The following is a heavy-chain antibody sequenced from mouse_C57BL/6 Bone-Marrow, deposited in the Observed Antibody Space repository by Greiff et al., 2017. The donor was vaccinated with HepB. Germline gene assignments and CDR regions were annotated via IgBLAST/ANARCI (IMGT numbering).Heavy chain of an antibody. Sequence: EVQRVESGGDLVKPGGSLKLSCAASGFTFSSYGMSWVRQTPDKRLEWVATISSGGSYTYYPDSVKGRFTISRDNAKNTLYLHMSSLKSEDTAMYYCARRLDYAMDYWGQGTSVTVSS. CDR2: ISSGGSYT. CDR1: GFTFSSYG. V-gene: IGHV5-6*01. CDR3: ARRLDYAMDY. J-gene: IGHJ4*01.